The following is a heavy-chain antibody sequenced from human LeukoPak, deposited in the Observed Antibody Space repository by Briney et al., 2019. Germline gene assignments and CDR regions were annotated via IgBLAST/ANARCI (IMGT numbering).Heavy chain of an antibody. Sequence: GASVKVSCKASGYTFTGYYMHWVRQAPGQGLEWMGWINPNSGGTNYAQKFQGRVTMTRDTSISTAYMELSRLRSDDTAVYYCARYLNIGVVVAATRFDPWGQGTLVTVSS. CDR3: ARYLNIGVVVAATRFDP. D-gene: IGHD2-15*01. V-gene: IGHV1-2*02. CDR2: INPNSGGT. CDR1: GYTFTGYY. J-gene: IGHJ5*02.